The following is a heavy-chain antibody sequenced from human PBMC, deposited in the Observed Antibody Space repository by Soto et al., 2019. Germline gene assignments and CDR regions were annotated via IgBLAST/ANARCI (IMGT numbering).Heavy chain of an antibody. CDR2: IFSSGST. CDR3: AREGSYSAYNFAHGIQLWSFDF. Sequence: SETLSLTCTVSGGSINTFYWSWVRQPAGKGLEWTGRIFSSGSTSFNPSLESRVAMSVDTSKNRFSLNLSSVTAADMAVYYCAREGSYSAYNFAHGIQLWSFDFWGQGXLVTVSS. CDR1: GGSINTFY. V-gene: IGHV4-4*07. D-gene: IGHD5-12*01. J-gene: IGHJ4*02.